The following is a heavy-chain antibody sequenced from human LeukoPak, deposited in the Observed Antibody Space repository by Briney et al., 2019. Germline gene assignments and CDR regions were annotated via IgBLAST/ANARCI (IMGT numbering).Heavy chain of an antibody. CDR1: GYTFTSYG. CDR3: ARDRRVAVGYYYGMDV. V-gene: IGHV1-18*01. CDR2: ISAYNGNT. D-gene: IGHD6-19*01. Sequence: GASVKVSCKASGYTFTSYGISWVRQAPGQGLEWMGWISAYNGNTNYAQKLQGRVTMTTDTSTSTAYMELRSLRSDDTAVYYCARDRRVAVGYYYGMDVWGQGTTVTVSS. J-gene: IGHJ6*02.